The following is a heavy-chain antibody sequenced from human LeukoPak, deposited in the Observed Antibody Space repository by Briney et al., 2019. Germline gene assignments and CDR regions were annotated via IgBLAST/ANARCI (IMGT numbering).Heavy chain of an antibody. V-gene: IGHV3-13*04. CDR1: GSSLSIYG. J-gene: IGHJ2*01. D-gene: IGHD1-26*01. CDR2: IGGGSDT. CDR3: VREVMDGSAPYFWYFDL. Sequence: GESLRLSCAASGSSLSIYGMHWVRQATGQGLEWVSAIGGGSDTYYSDSVKGRFTISRDNSKGSVFLQMNSLRAEDTAVYYCVREVMDGSAPYFWYFDLWVRGTLVTVSS.